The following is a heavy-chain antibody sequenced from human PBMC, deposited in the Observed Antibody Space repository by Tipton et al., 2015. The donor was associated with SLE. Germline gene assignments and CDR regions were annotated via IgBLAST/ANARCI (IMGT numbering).Heavy chain of an antibody. D-gene: IGHD7-27*01. CDR3: ARGANWGSFFDY. CDR2: IYYSGST. CDR1: GGSVSSYY. Sequence: TLSLTCTVSGGSVSSYYWSWIRQPPGKGLEWIGYIYYSGSTNYNPSLKSRVTISVDTSKNQFSLKLSSVTAADTAVYYCARGANWGSFFDYWGQGTLVTVSS. J-gene: IGHJ4*02. V-gene: IGHV4-59*02.